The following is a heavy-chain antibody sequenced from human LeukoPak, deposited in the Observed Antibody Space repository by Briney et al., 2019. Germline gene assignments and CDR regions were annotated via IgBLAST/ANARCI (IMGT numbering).Heavy chain of an antibody. CDR3: ASWGYYYGSGSYGGRAFDI. CDR1: GGSISSYY. V-gene: IGHV4-4*07. D-gene: IGHD3-10*01. Sequence: SETLSLTCTVSGGSISSYYWSWIRQPAGKGLEWIGRIYTSGSTNYNPSLKSRVTMSVDTSKNQFSLKLSSVTAADTAVYYCASWGYYYGSGSYGGRAFDIWGQGTMVTVSS. J-gene: IGHJ3*02. CDR2: IYTSGST.